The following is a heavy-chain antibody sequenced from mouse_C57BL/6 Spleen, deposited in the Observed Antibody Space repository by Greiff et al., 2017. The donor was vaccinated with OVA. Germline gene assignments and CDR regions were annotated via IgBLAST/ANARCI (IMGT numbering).Heavy chain of an antibody. CDR3: ARSDYGSSYNAMDY. J-gene: IGHJ4*01. D-gene: IGHD1-1*01. CDR2: IYPRSGNT. CDR1: GYTFTSYG. Sequence: VQLQQSGAELARPGASVKLSCKASGYTFTSYGISWVKQRTGQGLEWIGEIYPRSGNTYYNEKFKGKATLTADKSSSTAYMELRSLTSEDSAVYVCARSDYGSSYNAMDYWGQGTSVTVSS. V-gene: IGHV1-81*01.